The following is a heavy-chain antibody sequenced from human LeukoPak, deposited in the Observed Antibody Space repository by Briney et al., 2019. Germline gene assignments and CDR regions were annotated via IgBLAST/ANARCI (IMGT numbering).Heavy chain of an antibody. CDR2: INHSGST. CDR3: ARRGYSYGYFDY. CDR1: GGSFSGYY. Sequence: SETLSLTCAVYGGSFSGYYWSWIRQPPGKGLEWIGEINHSGSTNYNPSLKSRVTISVDTSKNQFSLKLSSVTAADTAVYYCARRGYSYGYFDYWGQGTLVTVSS. V-gene: IGHV4-34*01. J-gene: IGHJ4*02. D-gene: IGHD5-18*01.